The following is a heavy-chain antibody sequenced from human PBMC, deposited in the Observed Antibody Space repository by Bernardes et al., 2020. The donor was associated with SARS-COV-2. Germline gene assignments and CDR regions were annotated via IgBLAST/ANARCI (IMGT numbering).Heavy chain of an antibody. CDR3: ARHGRGKHWFGELPDY. CDR1: GGPISSYY. J-gene: IGHJ4*02. D-gene: IGHD3-10*01. CDR2: IYYSWST. Sequence: LSLTCTVSGGPISSYYWSWIRQPPGKGLEWIGYIYYSWSTNYNPSLKSRVTISVDTSKNQFPLKLSSVTAADTAVYYCARHGRGKHWFGELPDYWGQGTLVTVSS. V-gene: IGHV4-59*08.